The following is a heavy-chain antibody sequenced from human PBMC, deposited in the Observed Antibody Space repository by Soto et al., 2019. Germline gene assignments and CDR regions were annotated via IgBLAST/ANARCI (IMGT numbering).Heavy chain of an antibody. CDR1: GGSISSGGYY. V-gene: IGHV4-31*03. J-gene: IGHJ6*02. CDR2: IYYSGST. D-gene: IGHD5-12*01. CDR3: ARDRRGYSGYGGGDYYYGMDV. Sequence: QVQLQESGPGLVKPSQTLSLTCTVSGGSISSGGYYWSWIRQHPGKGLEWIGYIYYSGSTYYNPSLKSRVTISVDTSKNQFSLKLSSVTAADTAVYYCARDRRGYSGYGGGDYYYGMDVWGQGTTVTVSS.